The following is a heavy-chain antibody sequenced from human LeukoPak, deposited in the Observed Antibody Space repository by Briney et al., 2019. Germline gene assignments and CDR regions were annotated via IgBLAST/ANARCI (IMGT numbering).Heavy chain of an antibody. J-gene: IGHJ4*02. CDR1: GFTFNIYG. D-gene: IGHD6-13*01. V-gene: IGHV3-23*01. Sequence: GGSLRLSCAASGFTFNIYGMTWVRQAPGKGLEWVSSISSSGGSTYYADSVKGRFTISRDNAKNSLYLQMNSLRAEDTAVYYCARVGVFSSSWLLYWGQGTLVTVSS. CDR2: ISSSGGST. CDR3: ARVGVFSSSWLLY.